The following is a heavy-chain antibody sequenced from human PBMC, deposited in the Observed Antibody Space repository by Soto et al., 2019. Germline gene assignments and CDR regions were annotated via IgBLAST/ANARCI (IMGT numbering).Heavy chain of an antibody. CDR2: IYYSGST. CDR3: ARDFDWLSSPAYYYYGMDV. CDR1: GGYNLGRDYY. D-gene: IGHD3-9*01. Sequence: SETLSHTCIVSGGYNLGRDYYWSWIHQPGGWGLEWIGYIYYSGSTYYNPSLKSRVTISVDTSKNQFSLKLSSVTAADTAVYYCARDFDWLSSPAYYYYGMDVWGQGTTVTVS. J-gene: IGHJ6*02. V-gene: IGHV4-30-4*01.